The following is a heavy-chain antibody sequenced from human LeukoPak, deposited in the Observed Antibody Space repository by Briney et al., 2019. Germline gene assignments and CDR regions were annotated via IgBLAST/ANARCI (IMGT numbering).Heavy chain of an antibody. CDR1: GFTFSSYG. Sequence: PGGSLRLSCAASGFTFSSYGMHWVRQAPGKGLEWVAVISYDGSNKYYADSVKGRFTISRDNAKNSLYLQMNSLRAEDTAVYYCARDTFIAARQRFDYWGQGTLVTVSS. J-gene: IGHJ4*02. V-gene: IGHV3-30*03. D-gene: IGHD6-6*01. CDR2: ISYDGSNK. CDR3: ARDTFIAARQRFDY.